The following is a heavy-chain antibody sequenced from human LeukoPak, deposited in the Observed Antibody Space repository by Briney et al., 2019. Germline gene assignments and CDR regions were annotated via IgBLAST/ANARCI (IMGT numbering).Heavy chain of an antibody. V-gene: IGHV1-69*05. J-gene: IGHJ4*02. CDR1: GGTFSSYA. CDR2: IIPIFGTA. Sequence: SVKVSCKASGGTFSSYAISWVRQAPGQGLEWMGGIIPIFGTANYAQKFQGWVTMTRDTSISTVYMELSSLRSEDTAVYYCARVPYCSNGICYTHYYCDYWGQGTLVTVSS. D-gene: IGHD2-8*01. CDR3: ARVPYCSNGICYTHYYCDY.